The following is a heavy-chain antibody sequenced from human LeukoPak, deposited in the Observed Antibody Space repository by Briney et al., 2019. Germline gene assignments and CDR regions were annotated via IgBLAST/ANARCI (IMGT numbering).Heavy chain of an antibody. D-gene: IGHD6-19*01. CDR2: ISAYNGNT. J-gene: IGHJ4*02. V-gene: IGHV1-18*01. CDR3: TRDEPYSSGWYYFDY. CDR1: GYTFTSYG. Sequence: ASVKVSCKASGYTFTSYGISWVRQAPGQGLEWMGWISAYNGNTNCAQRAQGRVSMTTDPSTSTAFMELRSLKSDDTALYYCTRDEPYSSGWYYFDYWGQGTLVTVSA.